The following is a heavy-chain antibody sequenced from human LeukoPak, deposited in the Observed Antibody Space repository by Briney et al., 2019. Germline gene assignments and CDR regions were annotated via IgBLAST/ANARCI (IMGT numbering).Heavy chain of an antibody. V-gene: IGHV4-59*06. CDR1: GGSISSYY. Sequence: SETLSLTCTVSGGSISSYYWSWIRQPAGKGLEWIGYIYYSGSTYYNPSLKSRVTISVDTSKNQFSLKLSSVTAADTAVYYCARTHPYYYDSSGYYNDAFDIWGQGTMVTVSS. D-gene: IGHD3-22*01. CDR3: ARTHPYYYDSSGYYNDAFDI. CDR2: IYYSGST. J-gene: IGHJ3*02.